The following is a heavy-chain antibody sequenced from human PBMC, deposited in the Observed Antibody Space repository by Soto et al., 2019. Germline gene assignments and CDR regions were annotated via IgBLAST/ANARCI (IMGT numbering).Heavy chain of an antibody. Sequence: EVQLLESGGGLVQPGGSLRLSCAASGFTFSSYAMSWVRQAPGKGLEWVSAISGSGGSTYYADSVKGRFTISRDNSKNPLYLQMNSRRAEDTAVDYCAAQAYCSRGSCYTSCDYWGQGILVTVSS. CDR2: ISGSGGST. J-gene: IGHJ4*02. D-gene: IGHD2-15*01. CDR3: AAQAYCSRGSCYTSCDY. V-gene: IGHV3-23*01. CDR1: GFTFSSYA.